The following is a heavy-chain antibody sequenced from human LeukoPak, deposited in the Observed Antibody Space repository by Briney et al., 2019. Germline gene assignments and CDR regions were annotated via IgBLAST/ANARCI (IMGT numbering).Heavy chain of an antibody. CDR1: GGTFSSYA. CDR2: IIPIFGTA. Sequence: SVKVSCKASGGTFSSYAISWVRQAPGQGLEWMGGIIPIFGTANYAQKFQGRVTITADESTSTAYMELSSLRSEDTAVYYCTSPSMVRGVDYYYYGMDVWGKGTTVTVSS. J-gene: IGHJ6*04. D-gene: IGHD3-10*01. V-gene: IGHV1-69*13. CDR3: TSPSMVRGVDYYYYGMDV.